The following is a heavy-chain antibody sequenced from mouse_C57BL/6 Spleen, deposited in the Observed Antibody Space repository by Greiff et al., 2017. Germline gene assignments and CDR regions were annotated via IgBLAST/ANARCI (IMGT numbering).Heavy chain of an antibody. V-gene: IGHV1-64*01. CDR2: IPPNSVSP. CDR1: GSTFPSYW. CDR3: ARSEGIYYGSFDY. J-gene: IGHJ2*01. Sequence: VQLQQPGAELVKPGASVKLSCKASGSTFPSYWMHWLKQRPGQGLEWIGMIPPNSVSPNYNEKFKSKATLTVDKSSSTAYMQLSSLTSEDSAVYYCARSEGIYYGSFDYWGQGTTLTVSS. D-gene: IGHD2-2*01.